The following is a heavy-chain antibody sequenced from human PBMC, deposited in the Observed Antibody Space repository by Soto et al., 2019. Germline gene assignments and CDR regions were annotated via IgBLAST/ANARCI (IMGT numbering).Heavy chain of an antibody. CDR3: AKDVITGFRSFDI. D-gene: IGHD1-20*01. CDR1: GFTFSSYG. CDR2: ISYDGSNK. J-gene: IGHJ3*02. V-gene: IGHV3-30*18. Sequence: GGSLRLSCAASGFTFSSYGMHWVRQAPGKGLEWVAIISYDGSNKYYADSVKGRFNISRDNSKNTLSLQMNSLRAEDTAGYYCAKDVITGFRSFDIWGQGTMVTVSS.